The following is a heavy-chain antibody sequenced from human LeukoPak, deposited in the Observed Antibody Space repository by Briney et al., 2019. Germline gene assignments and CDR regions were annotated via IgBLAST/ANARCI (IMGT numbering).Heavy chain of an antibody. CDR1: LGSISSYY. Sequence: SETLSLTCTASLGSISSYYWSWIRQPAGKGPEWIGRIYTSGSTNYNPSLKGRVTMSVDTSKNQFSLKLSSVTAADTAVYYCARGAHFYSGSYPFDYWGQGTLVTVSS. D-gene: IGHD1-26*01. CDR2: IYTSGST. CDR3: ARGAHFYSGSYPFDY. J-gene: IGHJ4*02. V-gene: IGHV4-4*07.